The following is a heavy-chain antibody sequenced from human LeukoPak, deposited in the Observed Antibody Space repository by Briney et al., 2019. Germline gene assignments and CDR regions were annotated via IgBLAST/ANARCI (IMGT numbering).Heavy chain of an antibody. D-gene: IGHD1-26*01. Sequence: APVKVSCKASGYTFTGYYMHWVRQAPGQGLEWMGWINPNSGGTNYAQKFQGRVTMTRDTSISTAYMELSRLRSDDTAVYYCARVSSQVVGATRYWGQGTLVTVSS. V-gene: IGHV1-2*02. CDR1: GYTFTGYY. CDR3: ARVSSQVVGATRY. CDR2: INPNSGGT. J-gene: IGHJ4*02.